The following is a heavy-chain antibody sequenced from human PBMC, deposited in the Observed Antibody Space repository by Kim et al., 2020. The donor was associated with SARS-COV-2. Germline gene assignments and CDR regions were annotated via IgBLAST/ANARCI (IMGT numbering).Heavy chain of an antibody. D-gene: IGHD3-22*01. CDR3: AKGITMIVVAKWAFDI. CDR2: ISGSGGST. V-gene: IGHV3-23*01. Sequence: GGSLRLSCAASGFTFSSYAMSWVRQAPGKGLEWVSAISGSGGSTYYADSVKGRFTISRDNSKNTLYLQMNSLRADDTAVYYCAKGITMIVVAKWAFDIWGQGTMVTVSS. J-gene: IGHJ3*02. CDR1: GFTFSSYA.